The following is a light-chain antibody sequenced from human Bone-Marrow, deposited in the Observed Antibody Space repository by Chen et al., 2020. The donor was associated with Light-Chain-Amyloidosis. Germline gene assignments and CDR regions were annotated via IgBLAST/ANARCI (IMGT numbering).Light chain of an antibody. Sequence: SYVLTQPSSVSVAPGQTATIACGGNNIGSTSVHWYQQTPGQAPLLVVYADSDRPSGIPERLSGSNSGNTATLTISRVAAGDEADYYCQVWDRSSDRPVFGGGTKLTVL. V-gene: IGLV3-21*02. CDR1: NIGSTS. CDR3: QVWDRSSDRPV. CDR2: ADS. J-gene: IGLJ3*02.